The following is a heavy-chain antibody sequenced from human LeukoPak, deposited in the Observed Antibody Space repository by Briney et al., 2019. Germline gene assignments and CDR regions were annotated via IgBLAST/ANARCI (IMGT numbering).Heavy chain of an antibody. J-gene: IGHJ4*02. V-gene: IGHV1-2*02. CDR3: ARENYGYDSSGYPLYGYFDY. CDR2: INPNSGGT. CDR1: GYTFTGYY. D-gene: IGHD3-22*01. Sequence: PGESLKVSCKASGYTFTGYYMHWVRQAPGQGLEWMGWINPNSGGTNYAQKFQGRVTMTRDTSISTAYMELSRLRSDDTAVYYCARENYGYDSSGYPLYGYFDYWGQGTLVTVSS.